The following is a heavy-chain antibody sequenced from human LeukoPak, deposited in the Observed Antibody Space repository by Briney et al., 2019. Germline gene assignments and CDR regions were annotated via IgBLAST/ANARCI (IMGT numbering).Heavy chain of an antibody. CDR1: GGSISSYQ. Sequence: KPSETLSLTCTVSGGSISSYQWSWIRQPPGKGLEWIGYMYYSGSTKYNPSLKSRVTISGDTSKNQFSLKLSSVTAADTAVYYCAAGSQSTALIKWGQGTLVTVSS. J-gene: IGHJ4*02. V-gene: IGHV4-59*12. D-gene: IGHD5-18*01. CDR2: MYYSGST. CDR3: AAGSQSTALIK.